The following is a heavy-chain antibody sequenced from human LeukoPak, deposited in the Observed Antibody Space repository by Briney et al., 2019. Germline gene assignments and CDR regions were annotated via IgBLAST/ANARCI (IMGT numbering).Heavy chain of an antibody. Sequence: PSESLSLTCTVSGCSISSSSYYWVCLRQPPGQGLEWIGSIYYSRSTYYNPSLKRLVTISVDTSKNQFSLKLSSVTDADTAVYYCARHKARYSTTSLVYYWGKGTLVTVSS. D-gene: IGHD1-14*01. J-gene: IGHJ4*02. CDR2: IYYSRST. V-gene: IGHV4-39*01. CDR3: ARHKARYSTTSLVYY. CDR1: GCSISSSSYY.